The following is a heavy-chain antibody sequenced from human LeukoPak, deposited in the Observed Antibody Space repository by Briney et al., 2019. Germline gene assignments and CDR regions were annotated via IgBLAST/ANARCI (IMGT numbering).Heavy chain of an antibody. CDR1: GYTFNSFG. CDR2: VSAYKDYT. D-gene: IGHD6-19*01. V-gene: IGHV1-18*01. J-gene: IGHJ5*02. CDR3: AKGGSGWYLVGWFDP. Sequence: ASVKVSCKTSGYTFNSFGITWLRQAPGQGLGWMVWVSAYKDYTSHAQKFQDRIVMTTDTSTTTAYMELRNLKSDDTAVYYCAKGGSGWYLVGWFDPWGQGTLVTVSS.